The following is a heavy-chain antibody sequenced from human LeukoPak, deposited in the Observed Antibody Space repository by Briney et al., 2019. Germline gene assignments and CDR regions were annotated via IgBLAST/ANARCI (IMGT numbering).Heavy chain of an antibody. CDR1: GGTFSSYA. V-gene: IGHV1-69*06. J-gene: IGHJ5*02. CDR2: IIPIFGTA. CDR3: ARSPLLLGYYDSSGYPRANWFDP. Sequence: GASVKVSCKASGGTFSSYAISWVRQAPGQGLEWMGGIIPIFGTANYAQKFQGRVTITADKSTSTAYMELSSLRSEDTAVYYCARSPLLLGYYDSSGYPRANWFDPWGQGTLVTVSS. D-gene: IGHD3-22*01.